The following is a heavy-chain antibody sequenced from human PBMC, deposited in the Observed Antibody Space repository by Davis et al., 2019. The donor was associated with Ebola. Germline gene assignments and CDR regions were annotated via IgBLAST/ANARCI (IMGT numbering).Heavy chain of an antibody. Sequence: GGSLRLSCAASGFAFSNSAMHWVRQAPGKGLEWVTFIKYDGNNEYYADSVKGRFTISRDNSKNTLYLQMNNLRAEDTAVYYCAKDGSGGSGGIDYWGQGTLVTVSS. J-gene: IGHJ4*02. CDR3: AKDGSGGSGGIDY. CDR1: GFAFSNSA. CDR2: IKYDGNNE. D-gene: IGHD3-10*01. V-gene: IGHV3-30*02.